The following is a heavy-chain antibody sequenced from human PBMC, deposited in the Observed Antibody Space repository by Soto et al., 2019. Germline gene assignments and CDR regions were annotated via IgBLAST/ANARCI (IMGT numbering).Heavy chain of an antibody. J-gene: IGHJ6*03. CDR3: AKGRSGAYPLNFYFYMAA. CDR1: GFNFGNFA. V-gene: IGHV3-30*18. CDR2: ISENGKTK. D-gene: IGHD3-16*01. Sequence: QVQVVESGGGVVQPGKSLRLSCAASGFNFGNFAMHWVRQTPGGGLEWVAVISENGKTKYFGDSVKGRLTISRDNSRNTVDLQMNSLRPEDTAIYFGAKGRSGAYPLNFYFYMAACGRGTKVAVSS.